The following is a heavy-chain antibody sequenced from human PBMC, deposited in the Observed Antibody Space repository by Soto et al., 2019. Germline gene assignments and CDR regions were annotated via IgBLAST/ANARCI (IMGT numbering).Heavy chain of an antibody. CDR3: ARDRGSIAGRPRGYYGMDV. V-gene: IGHV1-46*01. CDR1: GYTFTSYY. J-gene: IGHJ6*02. D-gene: IGHD6-6*01. Sequence: ASVKVSCKASGYTFTSYYMHWVRQDPGQGLEWMGIINPSGGSTSYAQKFQGRVTMTRDTSTSTVYMELSSLRSEDTAVYYCARDRGSIAGRPRGYYGMDVWGQGTTVTVSS. CDR2: INPSGGST.